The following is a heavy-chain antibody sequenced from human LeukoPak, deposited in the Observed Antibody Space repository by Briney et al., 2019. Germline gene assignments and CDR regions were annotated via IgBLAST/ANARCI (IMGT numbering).Heavy chain of an antibody. V-gene: IGHV3-48*04. D-gene: IGHD5-24*01. J-gene: IGHJ4*02. CDR1: GFTFSSYS. Sequence: PGGSLRLSCAASGFTFSSYSMNWVRQAPGKGLEWVSYISSSSSTIYYADSVKGRFTISRDNAENSLYLQMNSLRAEDTAVYYCARDRVEMATTPPDYWGQGTLVTVSS. CDR3: ARDRVEMATTPPDY. CDR2: ISSSSSTI.